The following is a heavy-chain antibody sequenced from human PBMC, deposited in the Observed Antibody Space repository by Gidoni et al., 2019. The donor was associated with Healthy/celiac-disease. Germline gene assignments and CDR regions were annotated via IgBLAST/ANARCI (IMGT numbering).Heavy chain of an antibody. Sequence: QVQLQESGPGLGKPSETLSLTCAVSGYSISSGYYWGWIRQPPGKGLEWIGSIYHSGSTYYTPSLKSRVTISVDTSKNQFSLKLSSVTAADTAVYYCATNLVVPAARFDYWGQGTLVTVSS. CDR2: IYHSGST. CDR3: ATNLVVPAARFDY. D-gene: IGHD2-2*01. V-gene: IGHV4-38-2*01. CDR1: GYSISSGYY. J-gene: IGHJ4*01.